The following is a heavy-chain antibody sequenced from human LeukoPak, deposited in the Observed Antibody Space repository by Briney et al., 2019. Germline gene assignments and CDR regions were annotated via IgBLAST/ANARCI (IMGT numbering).Heavy chain of an antibody. Sequence: GGSLRLSCAASGFTFSSYAMSWVRQAPGKGLEWVSAISGSGGSTYYADSVKGRFTISRDNSKNTLYLQMNSLRAEDTAVYYCHYYDSSGYYENFDYWGQGTLVTISS. CDR2: ISGSGGST. CDR3: HYYDSSGYYENFDY. V-gene: IGHV3-23*01. J-gene: IGHJ4*02. CDR1: GFTFSSYA. D-gene: IGHD3-22*01.